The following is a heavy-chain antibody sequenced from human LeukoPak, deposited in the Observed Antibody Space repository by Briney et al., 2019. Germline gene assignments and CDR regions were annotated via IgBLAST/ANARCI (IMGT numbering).Heavy chain of an antibody. D-gene: IGHD3-9*01. J-gene: IGHJ4*02. CDR1: GGSISSYY. CDR2: IYYSGST. Sequence: TSETLSLTCTGSGGSISSYYWSWIRQPPGKGLEWIGYIYYSGSTNYNPSLKSRVTISVDTSKNQFSLKLSSVTAADTAVYYCARSKDILTGYCFDYWGQGTLVTVSS. CDR3: ARSKDILTGYCFDY. V-gene: IGHV4-59*01.